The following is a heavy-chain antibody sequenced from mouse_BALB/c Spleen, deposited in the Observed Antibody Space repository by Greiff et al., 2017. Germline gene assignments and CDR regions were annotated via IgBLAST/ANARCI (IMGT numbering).Heavy chain of an antibody. J-gene: IGHJ4*01. D-gene: IGHD2-4*01. V-gene: IGHV5-6-3*01. Sequence: EVQGVESGGGLVQPGGSLKLSCAASGFTFSSYGMSWVRQTPDKRLELVATINSNGGSTYYPDSVKGRFTISRDNAKNTLYLQMSSLKSEDTAMYYCARDRDYDYYAMDYWGQGTSVTVSS. CDR1: GFTFSSYG. CDR3: ARDRDYDYYAMDY. CDR2: INSNGGST.